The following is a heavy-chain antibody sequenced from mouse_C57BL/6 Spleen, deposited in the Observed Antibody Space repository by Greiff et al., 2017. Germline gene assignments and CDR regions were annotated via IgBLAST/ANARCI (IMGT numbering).Heavy chain of an antibody. CDR2: IYPGDGDT. Sequence: QVQLQQSGAELVKPGASVKISCKASGYAFSSYWMNWVKQRPGKGLEWIGQIYPGDGDTNYNGKFKGKATLTADKSSSTAYMQLSSLTSEDSAVYFCARGDGYPYWYFDVWGTGTTVTVSS. J-gene: IGHJ1*03. D-gene: IGHD2-3*01. V-gene: IGHV1-80*01. CDR1: GYAFSSYW. CDR3: ARGDGYPYWYFDV.